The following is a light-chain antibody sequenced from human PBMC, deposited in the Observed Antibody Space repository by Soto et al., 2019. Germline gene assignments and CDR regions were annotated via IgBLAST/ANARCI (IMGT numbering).Light chain of an antibody. CDR3: QQYDNSHWT. V-gene: IGKV3-20*01. CDR1: QSVSSSF. J-gene: IGKJ1*01. CDR2: GAS. Sequence: EIVLTQSPGTLSLSPGERATLSCRASQSVSSSFLAWYQQKPGQAPRLLIYGASSRATGIADRFSGSGSGTDFTLTISGLEPEDFAVYYCQQYDNSHWTFGQGTKVEIK.